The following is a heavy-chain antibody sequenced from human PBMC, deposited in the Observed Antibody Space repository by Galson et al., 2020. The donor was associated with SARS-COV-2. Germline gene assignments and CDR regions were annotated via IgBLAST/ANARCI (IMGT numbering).Heavy chain of an antibody. Sequence: SETLSLTCIVSEYSINSGYYWGWVRQPPGKGLEWIGSIYKTGSGDYNASLKSRVTMSVDLPRNQFSLQVTSVRATDTGVYYCAREYSGSYFDYWGQGIEVTVAS. CDR2: IYKTGSG. V-gene: IGHV4-38-2*02. D-gene: IGHD1-26*01. CDR1: EYSINSGYY. J-gene: IGHJ4*02. CDR3: AREYSGSYFDY.